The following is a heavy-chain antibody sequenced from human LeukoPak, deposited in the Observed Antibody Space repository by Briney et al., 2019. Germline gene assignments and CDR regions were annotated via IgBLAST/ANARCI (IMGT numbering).Heavy chain of an antibody. CDR1: GGSISSYY. V-gene: IGHV4-39*07. CDR2: IYYSGST. CDR3: ARGYYDSSGYYGPPDY. J-gene: IGHJ4*02. D-gene: IGHD3-22*01. Sequence: PSETLSLTCTVSGGSISSYYWGWIRQPPGKGLEWIGSIYYSGSTYYNPSLKSRVTISVDTSKNQFSLKLSSVTAADTAVYYCARGYYDSSGYYGPPDYWGQGTLVTVSS.